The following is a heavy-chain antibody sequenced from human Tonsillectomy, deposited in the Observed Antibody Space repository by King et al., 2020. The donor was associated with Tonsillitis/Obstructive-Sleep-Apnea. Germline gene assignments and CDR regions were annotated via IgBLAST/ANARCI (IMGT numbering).Heavy chain of an antibody. Sequence: QLVQSGAEVKKPGASVKISCKASGYTLIGYYMHWVRQAPGQGLEWMGWINPNSGGTKYAQKFQGRVTMTRDTSISTGYMELSRLRSDDTAVYYCARGRYFDWLSGLWGQGTLVTVSS. CDR1: GYTLIGYY. CDR3: ARGRYFDWLSGL. V-gene: IGHV1-2*02. CDR2: INPNSGGT. J-gene: IGHJ4*02. D-gene: IGHD3-9*01.